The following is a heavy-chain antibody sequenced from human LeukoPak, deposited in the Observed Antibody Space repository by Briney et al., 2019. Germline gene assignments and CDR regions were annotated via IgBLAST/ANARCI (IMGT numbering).Heavy chain of an antibody. V-gene: IGHV4-59*01. J-gene: IGHJ4*02. CDR3: SRARYYYDSSAYYYYYLDY. D-gene: IGHD3-22*01. Sequence: KPSETLSLTCNVSGGSISSYYWTWIRQPPGKGLEWIGHIYYTGTTKYNPSLKSRVTISVDTSKRQFSLKLSSVTAADTAVYYCSRARYYYDSSAYYYYYLDYWGQGTLVTVSS. CDR1: GGSISSYY. CDR2: IYYTGTT.